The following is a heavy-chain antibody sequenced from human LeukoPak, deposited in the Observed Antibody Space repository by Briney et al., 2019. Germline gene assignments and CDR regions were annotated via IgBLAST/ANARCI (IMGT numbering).Heavy chain of an antibody. CDR3: AKDLAAMVLYYFDY. CDR2: ISGSGGST. V-gene: IGHV3-23*01. J-gene: IGHJ4*02. CDR1: GSTFSSYA. D-gene: IGHD5-18*01. Sequence: GGSLRLSCAASGSTFSSYAMSWVRQAPGKGLEWVSAISGSGGSTYYADSVKGRFTISRDNSKNTLYLQMNSLRAEDTAVYYCAKDLAAMVLYYFDYWGQGTLVTVSS.